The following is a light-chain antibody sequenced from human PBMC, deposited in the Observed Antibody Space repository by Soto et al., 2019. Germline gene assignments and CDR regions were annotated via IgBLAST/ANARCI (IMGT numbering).Light chain of an antibody. Sequence: DIQVTQSPSTLSASVGDRVTISCRASQNIDSWLAWYQQKPGKAPKLLIYDASSLESGVPSRFSGSGSGTEFTLTISSLQPDDFAPYYCQQSNSYPYSFGPGTKVDIK. CDR2: DAS. J-gene: IGKJ3*01. V-gene: IGKV1-5*01. CDR1: QNIDSW. CDR3: QQSNSYPYS.